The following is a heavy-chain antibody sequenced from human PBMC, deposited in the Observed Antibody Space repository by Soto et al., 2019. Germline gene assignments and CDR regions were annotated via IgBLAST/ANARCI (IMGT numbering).Heavy chain of an antibody. CDR1: GGSISSGGYY. D-gene: IGHD4-17*01. CDR3: ARVQPYDYGANTGWPDP. V-gene: IGHV4-31*03. Sequence: SETLSLTCTVSGGSISSGGYYWSWIRQHPGKGLRWIGYTFYSGGTYYNPSLKSRTIISVDTSKNQFSLTLTSLTAADTAVYYCARVQPYDYGANTGWPDPWGQGTLVTVSS. CDR2: TFYSGGT. J-gene: IGHJ5*02.